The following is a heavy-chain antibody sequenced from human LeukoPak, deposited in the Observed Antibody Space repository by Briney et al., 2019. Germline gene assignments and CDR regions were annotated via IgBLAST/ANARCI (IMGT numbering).Heavy chain of an antibody. V-gene: IGHV3-11*01. CDR2: ISSSGSTI. CDR1: GFTFSDYY. CDR3: ARDGGLRYFDWLSLDNAYSYFDY. Sequence: GGSLRLSCAASGFTFSDYYKSWIRQAPGKGLEWVSYISSSGSTIYYADSVKGRFTISRDNAKNSLYLQMNSLRAEDTAVYYCARDGGLRYFDWLSLDNAYSYFDYWGQGTLVTVSS. D-gene: IGHD3-9*01. J-gene: IGHJ4*02.